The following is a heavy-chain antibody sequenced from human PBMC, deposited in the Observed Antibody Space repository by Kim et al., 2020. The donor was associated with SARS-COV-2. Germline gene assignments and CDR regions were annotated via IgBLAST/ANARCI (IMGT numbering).Heavy chain of an antibody. Sequence: GGSLRLSCAASGFTFDDYAMEWVRQAPGKGLEWVSCITWSGGSIDYADSVKGRFAISRDNAKNSLYLQMNSLRTEDTALYYCAGWSYYGMDYWGQGTPVTVSS. J-gene: IGHJ6*02. CDR2: ITWSGGSI. D-gene: IGHD6-19*01. CDR1: GFTFDDYA. CDR3: AGWSYYGMDY. V-gene: IGHV3-9*01.